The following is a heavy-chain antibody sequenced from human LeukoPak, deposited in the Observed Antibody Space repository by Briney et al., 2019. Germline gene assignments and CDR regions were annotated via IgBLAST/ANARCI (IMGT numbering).Heavy chain of an antibody. Sequence: MPGGSLRLSCAASGFTFSSYSMNWVRQAPGKGLEWVSSISGSSSYIYYADSVKGRFTISRDNAKNSLYLQMNSLRAEDTAVYYCARDLRGYSSSPWGQGTLVTVSS. J-gene: IGHJ5*02. CDR2: ISGSSSYI. CDR3: ARDLRGYSSSP. V-gene: IGHV3-21*01. D-gene: IGHD6-6*01. CDR1: GFTFSSYS.